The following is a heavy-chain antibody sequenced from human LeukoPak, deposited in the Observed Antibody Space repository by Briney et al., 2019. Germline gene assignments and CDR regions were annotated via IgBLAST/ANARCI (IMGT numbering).Heavy chain of an antibody. CDR3: AKVSSSCPDCSFDS. J-gene: IGHJ4*02. V-gene: IGHV3-30*02. Sequence: GGSLRLSCTASGFTFSAYAMHWVRQAPGKGLEWVAFIRHNGGKEHHADSVKGRFTISRDNSKNTLYLQMNSLRAEDTAVYYCAKVSSSCPDCSFDSWGQGTLVTVSS. CDR2: IRHNGGKE. D-gene: IGHD6-13*01. CDR1: GFTFSAYA.